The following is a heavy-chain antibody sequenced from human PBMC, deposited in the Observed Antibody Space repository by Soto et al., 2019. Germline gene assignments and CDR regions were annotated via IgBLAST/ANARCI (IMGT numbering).Heavy chain of an antibody. D-gene: IGHD3-22*01. CDR3: TKDRFSIVVPGGAFDI. CDR2: ITWNSANM. J-gene: IGHJ3*02. CDR1: GFTFHHYA. V-gene: IGHV3-9*01. Sequence: EVQLVESGGGLVQPGRSLRLSCAASGFTFHHYAMHWVRQAPGKGLEWVSGITWNSANMYYADSMRGRFTISRDNAKNSLYLQMNSLRPDDTALYYCTKDRFSIVVPGGAFDIWGQGTMVTVSS.